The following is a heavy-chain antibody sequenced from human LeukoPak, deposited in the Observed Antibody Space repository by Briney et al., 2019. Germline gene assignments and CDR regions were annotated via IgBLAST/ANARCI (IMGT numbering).Heavy chain of an antibody. Sequence: PGGSLRLSCAASGFTFSTFAMIWVRQPPGKGLEWVSSIFPSGGEIHYADSVRGRFTISRDNSKSILSLQMNSLRAEDTAIYYCATYRQVLLPFESWGQGTLVTVS. CDR3: ATYRQVLLPFES. V-gene: IGHV3-23*01. D-gene: IGHD5-18*01. J-gene: IGHJ4*02. CDR1: GFTFSTFA. CDR2: IFPSGGEI.